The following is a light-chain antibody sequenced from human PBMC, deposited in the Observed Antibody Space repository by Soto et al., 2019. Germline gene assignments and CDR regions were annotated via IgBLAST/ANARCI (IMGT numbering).Light chain of an antibody. CDR3: HQRSNCPPA. J-gene: IGKJ5*01. CDR2: DAS. CDR1: QSVSSY. V-gene: IGKV3-11*01. Sequence: EIVLTQSPATLSLSPGERATLSCRASQSVSSYLAWYQQKPGQAPRLLIYDASNRATGIPARFSGSGSATDFTLTITSLAPEDFAVYYCHQRSNCPPAFGQGTRLEIK.